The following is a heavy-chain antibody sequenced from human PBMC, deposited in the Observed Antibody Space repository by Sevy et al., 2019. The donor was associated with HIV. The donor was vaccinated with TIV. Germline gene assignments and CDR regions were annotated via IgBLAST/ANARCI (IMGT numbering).Heavy chain of an antibody. D-gene: IGHD3-9*01. J-gene: IGHJ6*02. Sequence: WGSLRLSCAASGFTFSSYAMSWVRQAPGKGLEWVSAISGSGGSTYYADSVKGRFTISRDNSKNTLYLQMNSLRAEDTAVYYCAKDDPLYFDWGYYYYYGMDVWGQGTTVTVSS. CDR2: ISGSGGST. CDR1: GFTFSSYA. CDR3: AKDDPLYFDWGYYYYYGMDV. V-gene: IGHV3-23*01.